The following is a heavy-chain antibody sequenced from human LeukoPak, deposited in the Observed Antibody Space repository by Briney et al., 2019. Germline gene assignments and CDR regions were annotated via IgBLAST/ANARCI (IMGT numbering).Heavy chain of an antibody. CDR1: GFTFNSYS. Sequence: GGSLRLSCAASGFTFNSYSMNWVRQAPGKGLEWVAYIHYDSTTEDYADSVKGRFIISRDNSKNTLFLQMNNLRVEDMAVFYCAKDWNWAIDYWGQGTLVTVSS. J-gene: IGHJ4*02. D-gene: IGHD1-7*01. CDR3: AKDWNWAIDY. CDR2: IHYDSTTE. V-gene: IGHV3-30*02.